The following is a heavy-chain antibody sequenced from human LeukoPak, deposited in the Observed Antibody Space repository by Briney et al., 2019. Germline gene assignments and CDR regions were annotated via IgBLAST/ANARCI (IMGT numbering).Heavy chain of an antibody. CDR1: GFTFSTYA. D-gene: IGHD6-25*01. CDR3: AKAARLGPSHFDS. V-gene: IGHV3-33*03. Sequence: PGGSLRLSCAPSGFTFSTYAMSWGRQAPGMGLEGVAVVWVDGNNKFYADSVKGRFTITRDNSRSTLYLHMNSLRDDDTAVYYCAKAARLGPSHFDSWGRGTLVTVSS. CDR2: VWVDGNNK. J-gene: IGHJ4*02.